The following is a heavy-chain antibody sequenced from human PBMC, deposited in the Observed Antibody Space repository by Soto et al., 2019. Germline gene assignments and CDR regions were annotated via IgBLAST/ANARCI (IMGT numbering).Heavy chain of an antibody. V-gene: IGHV1-46*01. J-gene: IGHJ6*02. CDR3: ARDRLVLRFLEWFHYYGMDV. CDR1: GYTFTSYY. D-gene: IGHD3-3*01. Sequence: ASVKVSCKASGYTFTSYYMHWVRQAPGQGLEWMGIINPSGGSTSYAQKFQGRVTMTRDTSTSTVYMELSSLRSEDTAVYYCARDRLVLRFLEWFHYYGMDVWGQGTTVTSP. CDR2: INPSGGST.